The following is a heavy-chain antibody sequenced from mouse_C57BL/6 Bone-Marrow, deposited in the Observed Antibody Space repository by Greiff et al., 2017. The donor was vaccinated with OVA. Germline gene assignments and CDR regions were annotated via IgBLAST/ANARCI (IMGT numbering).Heavy chain of an antibody. Sequence: VQLQQPGAELVRPGTSVKLSCKASGYTFTSYWMHWVKQRPGQGLEWIGVIDPSDSYTNYNQKFKGKATLTVDTSSSTAYMQLSSLTSEDSAVYDCAKDGYFDYWGQGTTLTVSS. D-gene: IGHD2-3*01. V-gene: IGHV1-59*01. J-gene: IGHJ2*01. CDR1: GYTFTSYW. CDR2: IDPSDSYT. CDR3: AKDGYFDY.